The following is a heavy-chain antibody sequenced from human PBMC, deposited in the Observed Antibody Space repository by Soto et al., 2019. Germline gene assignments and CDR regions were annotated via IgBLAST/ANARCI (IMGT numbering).Heavy chain of an antibody. CDR2: IYYSGST. J-gene: IGHJ6*02. CDR1: GGSISSSSYY. CDR3: ARVVDYYDPYYYYGMDV. D-gene: IGHD3-22*01. V-gene: IGHV4-39*07. Sequence: SETLSLTCTVSGGSISSSSYYWVWIRQPPGKGLDWIGSIYYSGSTNYNPSLKSRVTISVDTSKNQFSLKLSSVTAEDTAVYYCARVVDYYDPYYYYGMDVWGQGTTVTVSS.